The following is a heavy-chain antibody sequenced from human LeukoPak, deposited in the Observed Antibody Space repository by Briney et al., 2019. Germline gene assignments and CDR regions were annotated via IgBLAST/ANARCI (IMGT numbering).Heavy chain of an antibody. V-gene: IGHV3-74*01. CDR1: GFTFSSYW. CDR3: AIPIYGEVDASPDY. Sequence: GGSLRLSCAASGFTFSSYWMHWVRQAPAKGLVWVSRINSDGSSTSYADSVKGRFPISRDNAKNTLYLQMNSLRAEDTAVYYCAIPIYGEVDASPDYWGQGTLVTASS. J-gene: IGHJ4*02. CDR2: INSDGSST. D-gene: IGHD4-17*01.